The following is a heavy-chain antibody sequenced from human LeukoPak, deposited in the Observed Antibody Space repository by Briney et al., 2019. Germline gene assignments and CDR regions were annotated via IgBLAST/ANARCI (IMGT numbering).Heavy chain of an antibody. CDR2: TYHSGDT. Sequence: SETLSLTCTVSGGSISSSYWSWIRQPPGKGLEWIGYTYHSGDTNSNPSLKSRVTISMDTSKNQFSLKLSSVAAADTAVYYCARHNFARPFDYWGQGTQVTVSS. D-gene: IGHD6-6*01. J-gene: IGHJ4*02. V-gene: IGHV4-59*08. CDR1: GGSISSSY. CDR3: ARHNFARPFDY.